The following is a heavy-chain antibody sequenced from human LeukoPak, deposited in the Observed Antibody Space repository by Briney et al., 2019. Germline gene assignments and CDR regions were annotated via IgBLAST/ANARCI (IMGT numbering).Heavy chain of an antibody. CDR3: VREWWGGIGQRDAFDI. CDR2: INAGNGNT. V-gene: IGHV1-3*01. D-gene: IGHD2-15*01. Sequence: GASVKVSCKASGYTFTSYAMHWVRQAPGQRLEWMGWINAGNGNTKYSQKFQGRVTITRDTSASTAYMELSSLRSEDTAAYYCVREWWGGIGQRDAFDIWGQGTMVTVSS. J-gene: IGHJ3*02. CDR1: GYTFTSYA.